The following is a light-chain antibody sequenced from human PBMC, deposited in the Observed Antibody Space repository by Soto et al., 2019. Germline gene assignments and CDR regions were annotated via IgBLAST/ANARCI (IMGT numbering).Light chain of an antibody. Sequence: DIQLTQSRSSLSASVGDRVSITCRASQGISSSLAWYQQKPGRAPELLIYAASTLQSGVPSRFSGSGSGTELTLTISSLQPEDFATYYGQQINSFPLTFGGGTKVEIK. CDR1: QGISSS. J-gene: IGKJ4*01. CDR3: QQINSFPLT. V-gene: IGKV1-9*01. CDR2: AAS.